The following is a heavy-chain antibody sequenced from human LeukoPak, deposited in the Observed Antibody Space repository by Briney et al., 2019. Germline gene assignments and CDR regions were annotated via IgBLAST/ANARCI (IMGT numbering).Heavy chain of an antibody. J-gene: IGHJ3*02. Sequence: PSETLSLTCTVSGGSISSSSHYWGWIRQPPGKGLEWIGSIYYSGNTYYNPSLKSRVTISVDASKNQFSLKLSSVTAADTAVYYCARAPEFSRAFDIWGQGTMVTVSS. CDR2: IYYSGNT. CDR1: GGSISSSSHY. CDR3: ARAPEFSRAFDI. V-gene: IGHV4-39*07. D-gene: IGHD3-10*01.